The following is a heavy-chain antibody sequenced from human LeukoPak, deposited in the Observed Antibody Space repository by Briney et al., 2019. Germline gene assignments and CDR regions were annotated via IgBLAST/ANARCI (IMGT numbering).Heavy chain of an antibody. CDR3: ARGVVAAPQTFDY. CDR2: ISYDGSNK. D-gene: IGHD2-15*01. V-gene: IGHV3-30*03. J-gene: IGHJ4*02. CDR1: GFTFSSYG. Sequence: PGGSLRLSCAASGFTFSSYGMHWVRQAPGKGLEWVAVISYDGSNKYYADSVKGRFTISRDNSKNTLYLQMNSLRAEDTAVYYCARGVVAAPQTFDYWGQGTLVTVSS.